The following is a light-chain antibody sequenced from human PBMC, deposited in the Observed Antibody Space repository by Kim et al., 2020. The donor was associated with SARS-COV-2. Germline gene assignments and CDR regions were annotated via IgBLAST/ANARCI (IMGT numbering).Light chain of an antibody. CDR1: SSDVGDYKY. J-gene: IGLJ1*01. CDR3: SSYTSSSTNYV. V-gene: IGLV2-14*03. Sequence: QSITISCTGSSSDVGDYKYVSWYQQHPGKAPKLMIYDVSNRPSGVSNRFSGSKSGNTASLTISGLQAEDEADYYCSSYTSSSTNYVFGTGTKVTVL. CDR2: DVS.